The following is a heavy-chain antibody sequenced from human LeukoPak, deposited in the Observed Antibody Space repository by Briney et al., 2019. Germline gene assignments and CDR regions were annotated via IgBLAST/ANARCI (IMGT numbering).Heavy chain of an antibody. Sequence: ASVKVSCKASGYTFTSYYMHWVRQAPGQGLEWMGIINPSGGSTSYAQKFQGRVTMTRDTSISTAYMELSRLRSDDTAVYYCARDRMSIAARRGFDYWGQGTLVTVSS. V-gene: IGHV1-46*01. CDR3: ARDRMSIAARRGFDY. CDR2: INPSGGST. J-gene: IGHJ4*02. D-gene: IGHD6-6*01. CDR1: GYTFTSYY.